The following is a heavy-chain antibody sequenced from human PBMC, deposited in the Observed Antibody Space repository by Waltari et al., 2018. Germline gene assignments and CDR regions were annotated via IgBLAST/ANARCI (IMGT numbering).Heavy chain of an antibody. J-gene: IGHJ4*02. CDR2: IYPGASDT. D-gene: IGHD6-13*01. CDR3: ARRWQQFDY. Sequence: EVQLVQSGAEGKKPGESLKISCKGSGYSFTSYWIGWVRQMPGKGLQWMVIIYPGASDTRASPPAQGQVTSSAHTSSRTAYLQWSSLKASDTAMYYCARRWQQFDYWGQGTLVTVSS. CDR1: GYSFTSYW. V-gene: IGHV5-51*03.